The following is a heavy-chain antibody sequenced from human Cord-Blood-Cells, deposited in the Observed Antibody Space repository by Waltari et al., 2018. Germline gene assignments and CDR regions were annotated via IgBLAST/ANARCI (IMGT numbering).Heavy chain of an antibody. D-gene: IGHD2-2*01. CDR3: AREGPAATTFFDY. J-gene: IGHJ4*02. CDR2: INHSGST. Sequence: QVQLQQWGAGLLQPSETLSLTCAVYGGSFSGYYWSWIRQPPGKGLEWIGEINHSGSTNYNPSLKSRVTISVDTSKNQFSLKLSSVTAADTAVYYCAREGPAATTFFDYWGQGTLVTVSS. CDR1: GGSFSGYY. V-gene: IGHV4-34*01.